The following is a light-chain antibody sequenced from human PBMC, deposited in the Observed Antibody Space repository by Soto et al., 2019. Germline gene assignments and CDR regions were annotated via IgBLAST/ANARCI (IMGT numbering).Light chain of an antibody. V-gene: IGLV2-14*01. CDR2: DVS. CDR1: SSDVGGYNY. J-gene: IGLJ1*01. Sequence: SVLTQPASVSGSPGQSINTSCTGTSSDVGGYNYVSWYQQHPGKAPKLMIYDVSNRPSGVSNRCSGSKSGNTASLTISGLQAEDEADYYCSSYTSSSTLYVFGTGTKVTGL. CDR3: SSYTSSSTLYV.